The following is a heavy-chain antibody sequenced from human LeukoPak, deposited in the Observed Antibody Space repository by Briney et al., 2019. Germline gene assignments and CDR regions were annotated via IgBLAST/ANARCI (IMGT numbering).Heavy chain of an antibody. V-gene: IGHV3-53*01. D-gene: IGHD5-12*01. Sequence: GGSLRLSCAASGFTVSSNYMSWVRQAPGKGLEWVSVIYSGGSIYYADSVKGRFTISRDNSKNTLYLQMNSLRAEDTAVYYCARVNGWYSDYESDAFDIWGQGTMVTVSS. J-gene: IGHJ3*02. CDR3: ARVNGWYSDYESDAFDI. CDR2: IYSGGSI. CDR1: GFTVSSNY.